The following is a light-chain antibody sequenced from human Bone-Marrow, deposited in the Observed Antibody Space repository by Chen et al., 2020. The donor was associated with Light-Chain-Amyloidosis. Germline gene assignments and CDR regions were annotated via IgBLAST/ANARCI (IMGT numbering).Light chain of an antibody. Sequence: SYELTQPPSVCVSRGQTASITCSGDDLPTKYAYWYQQKPGQAPVLVIHRDTERPSGISERFSGSSSGTTATLTISGVQAEDEADYHCQSADSSGTYEVIFGGGTKLTVL. CDR3: QSADSSGTYEVI. CDR2: RDT. V-gene: IGLV3-25*03. CDR1: DLPTKY. J-gene: IGLJ2*01.